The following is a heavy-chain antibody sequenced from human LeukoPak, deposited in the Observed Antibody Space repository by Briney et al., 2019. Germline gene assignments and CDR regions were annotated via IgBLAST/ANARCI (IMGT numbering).Heavy chain of an antibody. J-gene: IGHJ4*02. D-gene: IGHD4-17*01. V-gene: IGHV4-34*01. CDR1: GESFSGYY. CDR2: INHSGTT. Sequence: SETLSLTCAVYGESFSGYYWSWIRQPPGKGLEWIGEINHSGTTNYNPSLKSRVTISVDTSKNQFSLKLSSVTAADTAAYFCARVKYGDYSKDFDYWGQGTLVTVSS. CDR3: ARVKYGDYSKDFDY.